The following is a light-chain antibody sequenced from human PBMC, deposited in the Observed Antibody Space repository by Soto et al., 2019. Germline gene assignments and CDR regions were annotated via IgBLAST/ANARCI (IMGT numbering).Light chain of an antibody. J-gene: IGKJ1*01. CDR3: QQRSSWPRT. Sequence: EIVLTQSPATLSLSPGERATLSCRASQSVSSYLAWYQQKPGQVPRLVIYDATNRATGILGRFSGSGSGTDFTLTISSLEPEDFGVYYCQQRSSWPRTFGQGTKVEIK. V-gene: IGKV3-11*01. CDR1: QSVSSY. CDR2: DAT.